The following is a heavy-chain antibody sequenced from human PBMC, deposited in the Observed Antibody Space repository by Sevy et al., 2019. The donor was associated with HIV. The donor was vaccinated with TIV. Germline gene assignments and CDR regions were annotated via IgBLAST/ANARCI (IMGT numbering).Heavy chain of an antibody. D-gene: IGHD3-10*01. CDR2: IDTNTGNP. CDR1: GYNFNTYV. CDR3: AKAPPAASFLVPRGFQH. Sequence: ASVKVSCKASGYNFNTYVMNCVRQVPGQGLEWMGWIDTNTGNPTYAQAFRGRFVFSLDTSVSTAYLQISSLKAEDTAVYYCAKAPPAASFLVPRGFQHWGQGTLVTVSS. J-gene: IGHJ1*01. V-gene: IGHV7-4-1*02.